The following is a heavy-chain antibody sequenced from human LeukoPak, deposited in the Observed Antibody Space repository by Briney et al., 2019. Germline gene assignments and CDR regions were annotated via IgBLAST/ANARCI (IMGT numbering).Heavy chain of an antibody. CDR3: ARAGGSSSPYYYYYMDV. Sequence: ASETLSLTCAVAGYSISSGYYWAWIRQPPGRGLEWIANIYHTGNTYYNPSLNSRVTMSVDTSENQFSLRLSSVTAADTAVYYCARAGGSSSPYYYYYMDVWGKGPTVSVSS. CDR2: IYHTGNT. D-gene: IGHD6-6*01. V-gene: IGHV4-38-2*01. J-gene: IGHJ6*03. CDR1: GYSISSGYY.